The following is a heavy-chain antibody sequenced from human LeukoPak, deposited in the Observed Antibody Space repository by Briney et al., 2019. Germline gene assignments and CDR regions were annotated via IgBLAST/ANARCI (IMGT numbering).Heavy chain of an antibody. CDR3: ARSKSNYDNSGYIPLDY. CDR2: ISVYRGNT. Sequence: ASVKVSCKASGYTFSTYAISWVRQAPGQGLEWIGWISVYRGNTKYAQTFQGRVAMTTDTSTTTAYMELTSLRSDDTAVYFCARSKSNYDNSGYIPLDYWGQGTLVTVSA. D-gene: IGHD3-22*01. CDR1: GYTFSTYA. J-gene: IGHJ4*02. V-gene: IGHV1-18*01.